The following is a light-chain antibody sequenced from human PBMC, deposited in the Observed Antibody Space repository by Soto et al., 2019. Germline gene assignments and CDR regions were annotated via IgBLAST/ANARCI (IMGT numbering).Light chain of an antibody. CDR3: GTWDSSLSWRV. Sequence: QSVLTQPPSVSAAPGQKVTISCSGSSSNIGNNYVSWYQQLPGTAPKLLIYDNNKRPSGIPDRFSGSKSGTSATLGITGLQTGDEADYYCGTWDSSLSWRVFGTGTKLTVL. V-gene: IGLV1-51*01. CDR2: DNN. CDR1: SSNIGNNY. J-gene: IGLJ1*01.